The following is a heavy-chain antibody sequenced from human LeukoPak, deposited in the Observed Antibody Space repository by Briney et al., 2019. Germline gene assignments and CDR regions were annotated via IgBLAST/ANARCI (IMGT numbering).Heavy chain of an antibody. J-gene: IGHJ4*02. CDR2: IYYTGIA. Sequence: SETLSLTCTVSGASISDYYWSWIRQPPGKGLEWIGYIYYTGIANYNPSLKSRLTMSVDTSKGQLSLRLSSVTAADTAVYYCLTVDTSKGVDYWGQGTLVTVSS. CDR3: LTVDTSKGVDY. CDR1: GASISDYY. D-gene: IGHD5-18*01. V-gene: IGHV4-59*08.